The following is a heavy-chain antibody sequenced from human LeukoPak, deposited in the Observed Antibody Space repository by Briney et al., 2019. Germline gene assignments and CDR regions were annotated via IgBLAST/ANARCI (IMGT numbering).Heavy chain of an antibody. Sequence: QAGGSLRLSCAASGFSFGSFAMSWVRQAPGKGLEWVANIKHDGSEKYYVDSVEGRFTVSRDNAKNSLYLQVNSLRAEDTAVYYCARDSGLRTVDYWGLGTLVTVSS. D-gene: IGHD6-25*01. CDR1: GFSFGSFA. J-gene: IGHJ4*02. CDR3: ARDSGLRTVDY. CDR2: IKHDGSEK. V-gene: IGHV3-7*01.